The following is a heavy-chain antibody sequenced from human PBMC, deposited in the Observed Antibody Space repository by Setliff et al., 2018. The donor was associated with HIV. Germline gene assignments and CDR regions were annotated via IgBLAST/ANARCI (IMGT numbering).Heavy chain of an antibody. CDR2: INAGNGNT. CDR1: GYTFASYA. CDR3: ARDEKLGVRGVIITVLDY. V-gene: IGHV1-3*01. D-gene: IGHD3-10*01. Sequence: GASVKVSCKASGYTFASYAMHWVRQAPGQRLEWMGWINAGNGNTKYSQKFQGRVTITRDTSASTAYMGLSSLRSEDTAVYYCARDEKLGVRGVIITVLDYWGQGTLVTVSS. J-gene: IGHJ4*02.